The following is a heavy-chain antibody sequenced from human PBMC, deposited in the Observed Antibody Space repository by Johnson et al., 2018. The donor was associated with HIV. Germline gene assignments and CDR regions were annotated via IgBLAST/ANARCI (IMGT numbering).Heavy chain of an antibody. J-gene: IGHJ3*02. Sequence: QVQLVESGGGVVQPGRSLRLSCAASGFTFSSYAMHWVRKAPGKGLEWVAVISYDGSNKYYADSVKGRFTISRDNAKNSLYLQMNSLSAEDTALYYCARDNNLSSAFDIWGQGTMVTVSS. V-gene: IGHV3-30-3*01. CDR3: ARDNNLSSAFDI. CDR2: ISYDGSNK. CDR1: GFTFSSYA. D-gene: IGHD2/OR15-2a*01.